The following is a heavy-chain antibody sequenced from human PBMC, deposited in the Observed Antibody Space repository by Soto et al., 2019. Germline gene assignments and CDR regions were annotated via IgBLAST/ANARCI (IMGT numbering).Heavy chain of an antibody. J-gene: IGHJ5*02. CDR3: ANLPPTPAWFDP. V-gene: IGHV1-2*06. D-gene: IGHD2-15*01. Sequence: QVQLVQSGAEVKKPGTSVKVSCKASGYTFTGYFIHWLRHAPGQGLEWMGRINPNSGATNYARKFQDRVTMTRDTSINTAYMELSSLRSDDTAIYYCANLPPTPAWFDPCGQGTLVTVSS. CDR2: INPNSGAT. CDR1: GYTFTGYF.